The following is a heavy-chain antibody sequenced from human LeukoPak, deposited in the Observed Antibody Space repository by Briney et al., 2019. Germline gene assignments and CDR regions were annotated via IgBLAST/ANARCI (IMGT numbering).Heavy chain of an antibody. V-gene: IGHV1-2*02. CDR1: GYAFTGYY. Sequence: ASVKVSCKASGYAFTGYYIHWVRQAPGQGLEWMGWINPRSGASQYSQNFQGRVTMTRDTSMSTAYMELTRLKSDDTAVYYCAREPARTAPKSYYDSRRTAFDIWGQGTLVTVSS. J-gene: IGHJ3*02. CDR3: AREPARTAPKSYYDSRRTAFDI. CDR2: INPRSGAS. D-gene: IGHD3-22*01.